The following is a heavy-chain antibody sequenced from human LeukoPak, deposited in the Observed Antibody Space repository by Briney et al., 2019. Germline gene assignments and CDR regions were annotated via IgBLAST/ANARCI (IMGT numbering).Heavy chain of an antibody. Sequence: ASVKVSCKASGGTFSSYTISWVRQAPGQGLEWMGRIIPILGIANYAQKFQGRVTITADKSTSTAYMELSSLRSEDTAVYYCARGVALERGAFDIWGQGTMVTVSS. D-gene: IGHD1-1*01. J-gene: IGHJ3*02. CDR1: GGTFSSYT. CDR3: ARGVALERGAFDI. V-gene: IGHV1-69*02. CDR2: IIPILGIA.